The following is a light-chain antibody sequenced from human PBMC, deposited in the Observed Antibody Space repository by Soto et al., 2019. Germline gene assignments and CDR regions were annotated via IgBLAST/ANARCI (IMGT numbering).Light chain of an antibody. CDR3: QHYGSSQVT. CDR2: GVS. Sequence: EIVLPQSPGTLSLSPGERATLSCRASQSVSHNYIAWYQQRPGQAPRLLLYGVSTRAPGVPDRFSGSGSGTDFNLTIFTLEPEDFAVYFCQHYGSSQVTFGPGTKVDIK. CDR1: QSVSHNY. J-gene: IGKJ3*01. V-gene: IGKV3-20*01.